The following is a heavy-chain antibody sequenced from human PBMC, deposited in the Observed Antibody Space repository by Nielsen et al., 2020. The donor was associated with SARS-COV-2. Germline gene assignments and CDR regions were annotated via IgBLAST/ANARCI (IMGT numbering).Heavy chain of an antibody. Sequence: GGSLRLSCAASGFTFDDYAMHWVRQAPGKGLEWVSGISWNSGSISYADSVKGRFTISRDNAKNSLYLQMNSLRAEDTAVYYCARLGTAAGLDYWGQGTLVTVSS. CDR1: GFTFDDYA. CDR3: ARLGTAAGLDY. D-gene: IGHD6-13*01. J-gene: IGHJ4*02. CDR2: ISWNSGSI. V-gene: IGHV3-9*01.